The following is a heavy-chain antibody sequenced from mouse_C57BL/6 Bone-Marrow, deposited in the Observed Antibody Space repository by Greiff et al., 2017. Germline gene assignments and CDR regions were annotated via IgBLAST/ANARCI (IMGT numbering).Heavy chain of an antibody. V-gene: IGHV5-17*01. Sequence: EVKLVESGGGLVKPGGSLKLSCAASGFTFSDYGMHWVRQAPEKGLEWVAYICSGSSTIYYADTVKGRFTISRDNAKNTLFLQMTSLRSEDTAMYYCARGGGTWYFDVWGTGTTVTVSS. CDR3: ARGGGTWYFDV. D-gene: IGHD4-1*01. CDR1: GFTFSDYG. CDR2: ICSGSSTI. J-gene: IGHJ1*03.